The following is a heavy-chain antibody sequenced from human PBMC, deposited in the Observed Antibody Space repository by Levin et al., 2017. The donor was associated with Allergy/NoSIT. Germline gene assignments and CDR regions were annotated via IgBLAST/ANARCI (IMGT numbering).Heavy chain of an antibody. CDR3: ARLWRGGDY. Sequence: ASVKVSCKASGFNFINFGCNWVRQAPGQGLEWMGWVGTHNGDRRYAQKFQDRVTMTTDTSTGPAYLQVRSLRPDDTAVYFCARLWRGGDYWGQGTLVTVSS. CDR2: VGTHNGDR. CDR1: GFNFINFG. V-gene: IGHV1-18*01. J-gene: IGHJ4*02. D-gene: IGHD2-21*01.